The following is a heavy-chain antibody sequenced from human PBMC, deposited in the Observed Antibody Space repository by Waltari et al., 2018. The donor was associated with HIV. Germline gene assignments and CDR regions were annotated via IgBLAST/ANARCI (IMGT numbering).Heavy chain of an antibody. J-gene: IGHJ4*02. Sequence: QVQLVESGGGVVQTGGSLRLSCAVSGFTFSNFAIHWVRQAPGKGLEWVAVYWSDGTEIFYADSVKGRFVTSRDSSKKTLYLQMSNLRVDDSAVYYCVRGYSSSSWNPFYHWGQGTLVTVSS. D-gene: IGHD6-6*01. CDR3: VRGYSSSSWNPFYH. CDR2: YWSDGTEI. V-gene: IGHV3-33*01. CDR1: GFTFSNFA.